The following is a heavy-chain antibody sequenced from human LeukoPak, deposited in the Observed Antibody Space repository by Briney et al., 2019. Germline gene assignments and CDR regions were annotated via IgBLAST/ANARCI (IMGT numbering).Heavy chain of an antibody. CDR2: INPNSGGT. V-gene: IGHV1-18*01. CDR1: GGTFSSYA. CDR3: AKGGRDDGLDY. Sequence: ASVKVSCKASGGTFSSYAISWVRQAPGQGLEWMGWINPNSGGTNYAQKLQGRVTMTTDTSTSTAYMELRSLRSDDTAVYYCAKGGRDDGLDYWGQGTLVTVSS. D-gene: IGHD3-16*01. J-gene: IGHJ4*02.